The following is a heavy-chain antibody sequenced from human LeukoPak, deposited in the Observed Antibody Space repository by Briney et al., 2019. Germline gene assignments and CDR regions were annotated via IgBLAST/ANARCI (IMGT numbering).Heavy chain of an antibody. V-gene: IGHV3-23*01. Sequence: GGSLRLSCAASGFTFSSYAMSWVRQAPGKGLEWVSAITGSGGTTYYADSVKGRFTISRDNSNNTLYLQMNSLRAEDTAVYYCAIRDPNSDPFDYWGQGTLVTVSS. CDR1: GFTFSSYA. CDR3: AIRDPNSDPFDY. CDR2: ITGSGGTT. D-gene: IGHD1-26*01. J-gene: IGHJ4*02.